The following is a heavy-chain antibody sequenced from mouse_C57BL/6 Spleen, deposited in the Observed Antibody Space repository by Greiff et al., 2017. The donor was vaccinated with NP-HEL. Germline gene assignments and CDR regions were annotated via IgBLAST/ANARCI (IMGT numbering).Heavy chain of an antibody. Sequence: QVQLQQSGAELVRPGSSVKLSCKASGYTFTSYWMHWVKQRPIQGLEWIGNIDPSDSETHYNQKFKDKATLTVDKSSSTAYMQLSSLTSEDSAVYYCARGIYSNDWYFDVWGTGTTVTVSS. D-gene: IGHD2-5*01. CDR3: ARGIYSNDWYFDV. V-gene: IGHV1-52*01. CDR2: IDPSDSET. J-gene: IGHJ1*03. CDR1: GYTFTSYW.